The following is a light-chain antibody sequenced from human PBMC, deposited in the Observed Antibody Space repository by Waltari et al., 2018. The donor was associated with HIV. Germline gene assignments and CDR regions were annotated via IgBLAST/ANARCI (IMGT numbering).Light chain of an antibody. J-gene: IGKJ4*01. CDR2: EVS. Sequence: DIVMTQTPLSLSVTPGQPASLTCKASQSLLHNDGRTYLYWILQKPGQPPTVLIYEVSNRFSGVPVRCTGSGSGTNFTLKVSRVEAEDVGLYYCMQSMQLPLTFGGGTKVEIK. V-gene: IGKV2D-29*01. CDR1: QSLLHNDGRTY. CDR3: MQSMQLPLT.